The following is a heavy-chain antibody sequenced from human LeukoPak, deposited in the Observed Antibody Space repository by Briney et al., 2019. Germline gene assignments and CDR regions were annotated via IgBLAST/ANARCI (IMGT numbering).Heavy chain of an antibody. CDR1: RFSIRNFG. CDR2: IDSNGHRT. Sequence: GGSLRLSCAASRFSIRNFGMAWVRQAPGKGLEWVSTIDSNGHRTHYADSVKGRFTISRDNSKNTVYLQMNILRVEDTAIYYCANDPQYDDFDIWGQGTMVTDSS. V-gene: IGHV3-23*05. J-gene: IGHJ3*02. CDR3: ANDPQYDDFDI.